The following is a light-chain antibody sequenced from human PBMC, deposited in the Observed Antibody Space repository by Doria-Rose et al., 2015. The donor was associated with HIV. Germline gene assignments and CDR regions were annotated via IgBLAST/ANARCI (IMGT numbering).Light chain of an antibody. V-gene: IGKV3-20*01. CDR1: QSVSANY. CDR2: GAS. J-gene: IGKJ1*01. Sequence: TQSPGTRSLSPGERATLSCRASQSVSANYLAWYHQRHGQSPRLLIYGASSRATDIPDRFSGSGSGTDFTLTISRLEPEDYAVYYCHQYDSSRTFGQGTKVEIK. CDR3: HQYDSSRT.